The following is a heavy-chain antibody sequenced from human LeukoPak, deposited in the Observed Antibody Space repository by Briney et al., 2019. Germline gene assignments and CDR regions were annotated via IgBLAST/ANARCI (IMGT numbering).Heavy chain of an antibody. CDR2: MNPNSGNT. D-gene: IGHD6-13*01. CDR1: GYTFTSYD. CDR3: ARRRGIAAAGGSNWFDP. V-gene: IGHV1-8*01. J-gene: IGHJ5*02. Sequence: ASVKVSCKASGYTFTSYDINWVRQATGQGLEWMGWMNPNSGNTGYAHKFQGRVTMTRNTSITTAYMELSSLRSEDTAVYYCARRRGIAAAGGSNWFDPWGQGTLVTVSS.